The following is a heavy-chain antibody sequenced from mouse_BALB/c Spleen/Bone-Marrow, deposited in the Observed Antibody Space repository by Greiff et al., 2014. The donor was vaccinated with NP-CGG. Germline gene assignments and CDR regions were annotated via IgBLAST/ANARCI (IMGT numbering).Heavy chain of an antibody. V-gene: IGHV5-9-4*01. CDR2: ISSGGSYT. J-gene: IGHJ1*01. CDR1: GFTFSSYA. D-gene: IGHD1-1*02. CDR3: ARDNGACGWYFDV. Sequence: EVQLVESGGGLVKPGGSLKLSCAASGFTFSSYAMSWVRQSPEKRLEWVAEISSGGSYTYYSDTVTGRFTISRDNVKNTLYLEMSSLRSEDTAMYHCARDNGACGWYFDVWGAGTTVTVSS.